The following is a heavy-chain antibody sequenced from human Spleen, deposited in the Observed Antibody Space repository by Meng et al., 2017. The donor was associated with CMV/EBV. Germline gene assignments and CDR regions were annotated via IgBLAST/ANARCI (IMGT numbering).Heavy chain of an antibody. V-gene: IGHV1-2*02. Sequence: SGYTFTGYYKHWVRQAPGQGLEWMGWINANSGDTNYAVKFQGRVTMTRDTSITTAYMELSRLTSDDTAVYYCARVTDFWSTPWGFDPWGQGTLVTVSS. CDR3: ARVTDFWSTPWGFDP. J-gene: IGHJ5*01. CDR2: INANSGDT. CDR1: GYTFTGYY. D-gene: IGHD3/OR15-3a*01.